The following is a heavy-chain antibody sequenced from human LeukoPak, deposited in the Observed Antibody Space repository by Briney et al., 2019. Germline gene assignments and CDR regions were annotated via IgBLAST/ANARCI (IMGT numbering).Heavy chain of an antibody. Sequence: GGSLRLSCAASGFTFSDYYMSWIRQAPGKGLEWVSYISSSGSTIYYADSVKGRFTISRDNAKNSLYLQINSLRAEDTAVYYCARDFPPSANYGSMIYYFDYWGQGTLVTVSS. CDR3: ARDFPPSANYGSMIYYFDY. CDR2: ISSSGSTI. V-gene: IGHV3-11*04. CDR1: GFTFSDYY. D-gene: IGHD3-10*01. J-gene: IGHJ4*02.